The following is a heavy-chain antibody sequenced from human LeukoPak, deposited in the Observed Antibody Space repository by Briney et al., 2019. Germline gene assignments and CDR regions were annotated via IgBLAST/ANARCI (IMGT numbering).Heavy chain of an antibody. V-gene: IGHV4-59*01. CDR3: ARFGWFGEHIDY. D-gene: IGHD3-10*01. CDR2: IYYSGST. J-gene: IGHJ4*02. CDR1: GGSISSYY. Sequence: PSETLSLTCTVSGGSISSYYWSWIRQPPGKGLEWIRYIYYSGSTNYNPSLKSRVTISVDTSKNQFSLKLSSVTAADTAVYYCARFGWFGEHIDYWGQGTLVTVSS.